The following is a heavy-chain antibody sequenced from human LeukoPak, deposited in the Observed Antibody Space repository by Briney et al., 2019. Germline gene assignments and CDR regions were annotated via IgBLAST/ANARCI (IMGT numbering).Heavy chain of an antibody. J-gene: IGHJ4*02. V-gene: IGHV3-13*01. CDR2: IGTAGDT. CDR3: ARVAKERVGGVYYFDY. CDR1: GFTFSDYD. Sequence: GGSLRLSCAASGFTFSDYDMHWVRQATGKGLEWVSAIGTAGDTYYTGSVKGRFTISRENTKNSLYLQINSLRAGDTAVYYCARVAKERVGGVYYFDYWGQGTLVTVSS. D-gene: IGHD1-1*01.